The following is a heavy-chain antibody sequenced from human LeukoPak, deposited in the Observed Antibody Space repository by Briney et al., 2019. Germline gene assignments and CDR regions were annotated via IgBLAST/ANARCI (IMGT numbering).Heavy chain of an antibody. Sequence: PGGSLRLSCAASGFTFSSYGMTWVRQAPGKGLEWVSYITSSSSTIYYADSVKGRFTISRDNAKNSLYLQMNSLRAEDTAVYYCTTPPRGGYDLLDYWGQGTLVSVSS. V-gene: IGHV3-48*01. CDR1: GFTFSSYG. CDR3: TTPPRGGYDLLDY. J-gene: IGHJ4*02. CDR2: ITSSSSTI. D-gene: IGHD5-12*01.